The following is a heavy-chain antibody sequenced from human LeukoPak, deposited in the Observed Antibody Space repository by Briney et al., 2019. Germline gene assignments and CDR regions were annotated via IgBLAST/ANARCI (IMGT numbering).Heavy chain of an antibody. CDR2: IYYSGST. J-gene: IGHJ4*02. CDR1: GGSISSSSYY. Sequence: PSETLSLTCTVSGGSISSSSYYWGWTRQPPGKGLEWIGSIYYSGSTYYNPSLESRVTISVDTSKNQFSLKLSSVTAADTAVYYCARHVGSSWENDYWGQGTLVTVSS. CDR3: ARHVGSSWENDY. V-gene: IGHV4-39*01. D-gene: IGHD6-13*01.